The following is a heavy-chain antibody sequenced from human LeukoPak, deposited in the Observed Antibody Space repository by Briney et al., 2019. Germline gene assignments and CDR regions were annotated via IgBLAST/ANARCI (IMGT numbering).Heavy chain of an antibody. J-gene: IGHJ3*02. CDR1: GFTFSSYS. V-gene: IGHV3-21*01. CDR2: ISSSSSYI. D-gene: IGHD6-13*01. CDR3: AKDIGPIALDAFDI. Sequence: PGGSLRLSCAASGFTFSSYSMNWVRQAPGKGLEWVSSISSSSSYIYYADSVKGRFIISRDNAKNTLYLQMNSLRAEDTAVYYCAKDIGPIALDAFDIWGQGTMVTVSS.